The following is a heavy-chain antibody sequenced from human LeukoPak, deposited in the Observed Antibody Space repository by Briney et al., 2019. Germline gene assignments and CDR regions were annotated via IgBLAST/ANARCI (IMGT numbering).Heavy chain of an antibody. CDR1: GFTFSSYG. CDR2: IAYHGGAE. D-gene: IGHD3-16*02. V-gene: IGHV3-30*18. J-gene: IGHJ4*02. Sequence: GRSLRLSCAASGFTFSSYGMHWVRQAPGKGLERVAVIAYHGGAEYYADSVKGRFTISRDNSKNTVDLQLNSLRAEDSAVYYCAKQSFRMVNYFDYWGQGTLVTVSS. CDR3: AKQSFRMVNYFDY.